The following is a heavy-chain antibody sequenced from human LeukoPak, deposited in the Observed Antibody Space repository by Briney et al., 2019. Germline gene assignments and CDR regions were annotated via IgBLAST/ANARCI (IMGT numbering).Heavy chain of an antibody. D-gene: IGHD6-19*01. CDR1: GFTSRVYY. CDR3: ASRSSGQWLGY. CDR2: TSDKAHSYTT. J-gene: IGHJ4*02. Sequence: GGSLRLSCAASGFTSRVYYMDWARHAPGRGLEWVGRTSDKAHSYTTEYAASVKGRFTISRDDSKNSLYLQMNSLKTEGTAVYYCASRSSGQWLGYWGQGTLITVSS. V-gene: IGHV3-72*01.